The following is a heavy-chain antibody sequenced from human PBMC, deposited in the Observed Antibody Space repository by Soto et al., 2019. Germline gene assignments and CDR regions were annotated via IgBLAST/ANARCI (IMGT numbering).Heavy chain of an antibody. D-gene: IGHD2-2*01. CDR1: GGSFSGYY. Sequence: SSETLSLTCAVYGGSFSGYYCSWIRQPPWKGLEWIGEINHSGITNYNPSLKSRVTISVDTSKNQFSLKLSSVTAADTAVYYCYQRARAGNILVVPAAIGAQDNHHYYYGMDVLGQGATVTVCS. CDR2: INHSGIT. J-gene: IGHJ6*02. CDR3: YQRARAGNILVVPAAIGAQDNHHYYYGMDV. V-gene: IGHV4-34*01.